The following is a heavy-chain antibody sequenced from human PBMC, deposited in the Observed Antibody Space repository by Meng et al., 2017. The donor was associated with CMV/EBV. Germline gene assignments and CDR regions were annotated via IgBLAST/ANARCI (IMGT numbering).Heavy chain of an antibody. CDR1: GGSFSGYY. CDR3: ARVWDSGWDY. D-gene: IGHD3-22*01. CDR2: INHSGST. V-gene: IGHV4-34*01. J-gene: IGHJ4*02. Sequence: QWGAGLFMPPETLALPCAVYGGSFSGYYWSWIRQPPGKGLEWIGEINHSGSTNYNPSLKSRVTISVDTSKNQFSLKLSSVTAADTAAYYCARVWDSGWDYWGQGTLVTVSS.